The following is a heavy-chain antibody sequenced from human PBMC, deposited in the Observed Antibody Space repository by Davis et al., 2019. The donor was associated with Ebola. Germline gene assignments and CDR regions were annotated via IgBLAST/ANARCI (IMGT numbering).Heavy chain of an antibody. CDR3: AKSGYCSSTSCYRGHYYYMDV. D-gene: IGHD2-2*02. CDR2: ISGSGGST. V-gene: IGHV3-23*01. J-gene: IGHJ6*03. Sequence: GGSLRLSCAASGFTFSSYAMSWVHQAPGKGLEWVSAISGSGGSTYYADSVKGRFTISRDNSKNTLYLQMNSLRAEDTAVYYCAKSGYCSSTSCYRGHYYYMDVWGKGTTVTVSS. CDR1: GFTFSSYA.